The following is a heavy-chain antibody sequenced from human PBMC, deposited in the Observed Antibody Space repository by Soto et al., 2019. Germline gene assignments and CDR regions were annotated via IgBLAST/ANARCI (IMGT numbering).Heavy chain of an antibody. CDR3: ARGRGDYSSADNWFDP. D-gene: IGHD4-4*01. CDR2: IYYSGST. V-gene: IGHV4-31*03. CDR1: GGSISSGGYY. J-gene: IGHJ5*02. Sequence: LSLTCTVSGGSISSGGYYWSWIRQHPGKGLEWIGYIYYSGSTYYNPSLKSRVTISVDTSKNQFSLKLSSVTAADTAVYYCARGRGDYSSADNWFDPWGQGTLVTVSS.